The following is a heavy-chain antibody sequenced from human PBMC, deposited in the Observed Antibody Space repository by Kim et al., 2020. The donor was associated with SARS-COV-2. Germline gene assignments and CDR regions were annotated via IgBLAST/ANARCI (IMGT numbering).Heavy chain of an antibody. CDR2: IYSGGSST. CDR1: GFTFSSYA. CDR3: ANYYYDSSGYYPHPLPRDAFDI. J-gene: IGHJ3*02. V-gene: IGHV3-23*03. D-gene: IGHD3-22*01. Sequence: GGSLRLSCAASGFTFSSYAMSWVRQAPGKGLEWVSVIYSGGSSTYYADSVKGRFTISRDNSKNTLYLQMNSLRAEDTAVYYCANYYYDSSGYYPHPLPRDAFDIWGQGTMVTVSS.